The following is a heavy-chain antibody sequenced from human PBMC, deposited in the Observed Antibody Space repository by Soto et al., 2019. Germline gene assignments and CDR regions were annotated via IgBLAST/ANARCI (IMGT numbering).Heavy chain of an antibody. V-gene: IGHV3-7*01. Sequence: GGSLRLSCAASGFTFSSYWMSWVRQAPGKGLEWVANIKQDGSEKYYVDSVKGRFTISRDNAKNSLYLQMNSLRAEDTAVYYCARPLHYDYIWGSSHWGQGTLVTVSS. D-gene: IGHD3-16*01. CDR3: ARPLHYDYIWGSSH. CDR1: GFTFSSYW. J-gene: IGHJ4*02. CDR2: IKQDGSEK.